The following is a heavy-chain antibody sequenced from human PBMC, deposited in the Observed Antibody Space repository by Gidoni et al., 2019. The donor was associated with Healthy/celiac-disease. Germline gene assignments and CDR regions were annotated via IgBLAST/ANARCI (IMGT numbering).Heavy chain of an antibody. D-gene: IGHD3-10*01. CDR1: GFTFSRYA. CDR2: ISYDGSNK. Sequence: QVQLVESGGGVVQPGRSLRRSCAASGFTFSRYAMHWVRQAPGKGLEWVAVISYDGSNKYYADSVKGRFTISRDNSKNTLYLQMNSLRAEDTAVYYCARAHVEYYYGSGSPPTGDYWGQGTLVTVSS. J-gene: IGHJ4*02. V-gene: IGHV3-30-3*01. CDR3: ARAHVEYYYGSGSPPTGDY.